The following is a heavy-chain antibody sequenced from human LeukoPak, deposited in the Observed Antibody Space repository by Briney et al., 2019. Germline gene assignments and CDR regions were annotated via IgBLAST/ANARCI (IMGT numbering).Heavy chain of an antibody. J-gene: IGHJ4*02. Sequence: GGSLRLSCAASGFSFSNYWMHWVRQAPGKGLVGVTRMNSDGSATYYADSVQGRFTISRDNAKNTLYLQMNSLRAEDTAMYFCAKGPNYFDSWAREPWSPSPQ. CDR3: AKGPNYFDS. CDR1: GFSFSNYW. CDR2: MNSDGSAT. V-gene: IGHV3-74*01.